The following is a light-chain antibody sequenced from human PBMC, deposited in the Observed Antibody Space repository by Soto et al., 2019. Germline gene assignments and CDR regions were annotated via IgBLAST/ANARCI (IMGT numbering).Light chain of an antibody. CDR3: SSYSGTNYHYV. J-gene: IGLJ1*01. Sequence: QSALTQPPSASGSFGQSVTISCTGTSSDVGGYNYVSWYQQHPGKAPKLMIYEVSERPSGVPDRFSGSKSGNTASLTVSGLPADDEAAYYCSSYSGTNYHYVFGTGTKLTVL. V-gene: IGLV2-8*01. CDR1: SSDVGGYNY. CDR2: EVS.